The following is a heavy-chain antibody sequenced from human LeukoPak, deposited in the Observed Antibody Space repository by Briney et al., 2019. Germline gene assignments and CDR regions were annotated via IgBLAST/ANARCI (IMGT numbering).Heavy chain of an antibody. J-gene: IGHJ6*03. CDR2: ISAYNGNT. CDR3: ARISTSGWDHYYYYMDV. V-gene: IGHV1-18*01. CDR1: GYTFTSYG. Sequence: ASVKVSCKASGYTFTSYGISWVRQAPGQGLEWMGWISAYNGNTNYAQKLQGRVTMTTDTSTSTAYMELRSLRSDDTAVYYCARISTSGWDHYYYYMDVWGKGTTVTVSS. D-gene: IGHD6-19*01.